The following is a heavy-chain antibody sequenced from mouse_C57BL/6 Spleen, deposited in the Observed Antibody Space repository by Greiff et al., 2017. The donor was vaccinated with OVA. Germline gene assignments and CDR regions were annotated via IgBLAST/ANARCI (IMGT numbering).Heavy chain of an antibody. D-gene: IGHD2-1*01. CDR1: GYTFTSYW. CDR3: ARRGWELRRDYAMDY. V-gene: IGHV1-55*01. Sequence: QVQLQQPGAELVKPGASVKMSCKASGYTFTSYWITWVKQRPGQGLEWIGDIYPGSGSTNYNEKFKSKATLTVDTSSSTAYMQLSSLTSEDSAVYYWARRGWELRRDYAMDYWGQGTSVTVSS. J-gene: IGHJ4*01. CDR2: IYPGSGST.